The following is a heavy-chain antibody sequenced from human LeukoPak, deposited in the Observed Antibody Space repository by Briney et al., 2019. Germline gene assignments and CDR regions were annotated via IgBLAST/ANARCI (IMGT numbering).Heavy chain of an antibody. CDR2: IWDDGSNQ. CDR1: GFAFSRYG. CDR3: ARDYVWGSDRYTDY. D-gene: IGHD3-16*02. V-gene: IGHV3-33*01. J-gene: IGHJ4*02. Sequence: GGSLRLSCAASGFAFSRYGMHWVRQAPGKGLEWVAVIWDDGSNQKYADSVKGRFTISRDNSKNTLYLQMNSLRAEDTAVYYCARDYVWGSDRYTDYWGQGTLVTVSS.